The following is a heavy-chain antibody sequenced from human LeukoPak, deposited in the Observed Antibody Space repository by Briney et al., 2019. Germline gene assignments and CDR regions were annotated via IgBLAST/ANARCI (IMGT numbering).Heavy chain of an antibody. CDR1: GGSISSYY. D-gene: IGHD4-17*01. CDR2: IYYSGST. CDR3: ARDHDYGDYFDY. Sequence: PSETLSLTCTVSGGSISSYYWSWIRQPPGEGLEWIGYIYYSGSTNYNPSLKSRVTISVDTSKNQFSLKLSSVTAADTAVYYCARDHDYGDYFDYWGQGTLVTVSS. J-gene: IGHJ4*02. V-gene: IGHV4-59*01.